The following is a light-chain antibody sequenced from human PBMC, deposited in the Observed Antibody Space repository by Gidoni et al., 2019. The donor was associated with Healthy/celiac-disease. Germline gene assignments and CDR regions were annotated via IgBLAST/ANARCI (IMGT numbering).Light chain of an antibody. CDR1: SSDVGSYNL. V-gene: IGLV2-23*02. CDR2: EAS. Sequence: QSALTQPASVSGSPGQSITISCPGPSSDVGSYNLVSWYQQHPGKAPKLMIYEASKRPSGVSNRFSGSKSGNTASLTISGLQAEDEADYYCCSYAGSSTFVVFGGGTKLTVL. J-gene: IGLJ2*01. CDR3: CSYAGSSTFVV.